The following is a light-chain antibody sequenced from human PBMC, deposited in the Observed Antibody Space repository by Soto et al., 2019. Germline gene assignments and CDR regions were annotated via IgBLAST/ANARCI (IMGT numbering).Light chain of an antibody. J-gene: IGKJ5*01. CDR1: RSLLHSDGKTY. Sequence: DIVMTQTPLSLSVTPVQPSTISCRSSRSLLHSDGKTYFYWYQQKPGKAPKPLIYDASTLKTGVPSRFSGSGSGSEFNFTITGLQPDDFATYFCQQYNTYSTFGQGTRLEI. CDR3: QQYNTYST. CDR2: DAS. V-gene: IGKV2-29*03.